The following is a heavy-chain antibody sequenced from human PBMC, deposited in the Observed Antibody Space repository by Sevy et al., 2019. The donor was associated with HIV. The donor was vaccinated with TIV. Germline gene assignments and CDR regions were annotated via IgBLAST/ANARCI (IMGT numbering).Heavy chain of an antibody. D-gene: IGHD1-26*01. Sequence: GGSLRLSCAGSGFSFKNVWMTWVRQTPGKGLEWVGHAKRKSDGGSMDYGSAVNGRFTISRDDSKDMLYLQMSSMKTVDTGVYYCATVLGAGAAGAFEIWGQGTMVTVSS. V-gene: IGHV3-15*01. CDR1: GFSFKNVW. J-gene: IGHJ3*02. CDR2: AKRKSDGGSM. CDR3: ATVLGAGAAGAFEI.